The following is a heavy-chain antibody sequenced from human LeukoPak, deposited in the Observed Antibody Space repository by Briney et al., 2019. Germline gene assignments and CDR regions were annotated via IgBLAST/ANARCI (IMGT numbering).Heavy chain of an antibody. J-gene: IGHJ4*02. Sequence: GGSLRLSCAASGFTFSSYGMLWVRQAPGKGLEWVAFIRYDGSNKYYVDSVKGRFTISRDNSKNTLYLQMNSLRAEDTAVYYCAKEIDTSGYSPFDYWGQGTLVTVSS. CDR1: GFTFSSYG. CDR2: IRYDGSNK. CDR3: AKEIDTSGYSPFDY. V-gene: IGHV3-30*02. D-gene: IGHD3-22*01.